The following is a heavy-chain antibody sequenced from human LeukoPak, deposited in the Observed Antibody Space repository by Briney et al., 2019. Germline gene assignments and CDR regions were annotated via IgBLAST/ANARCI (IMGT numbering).Heavy chain of an antibody. CDR3: ARRTGDSEAFDY. D-gene: IGHD7-27*01. CDR2: IYYSGST. CDR1: GYSISSGYY. J-gene: IGHJ4*02. Sequence: SETLSLTCTVSGYSISSGYYWGWIRPPPGKGLEWIGYIYYSGSTNYNPSLKSRVTISVDTSKNQFSLKLSSVTAADTAVYYCARRTGDSEAFDYWGQGTLVTVSS. V-gene: IGHV4-38-2*02.